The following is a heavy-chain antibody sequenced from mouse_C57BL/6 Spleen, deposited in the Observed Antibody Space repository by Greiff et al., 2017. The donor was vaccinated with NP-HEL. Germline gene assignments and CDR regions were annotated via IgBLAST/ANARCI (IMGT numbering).Heavy chain of an antibody. CDR2: IYPGDGDT. V-gene: IGHV1-82*01. CDR1: GYAFSSSW. J-gene: IGHJ4*01. Sequence: VQRVESGPELVKPGASVKISCKASGYAFSSSWMNWVKQRPGKGLEWIGRIYPGDGDTNYNGKFKGKATLTADKSSSTAYMQLSSLTSEDSAVYFCARPGDYAMDYWGQGTSVTVSS. CDR3: ARPGDYAMDY.